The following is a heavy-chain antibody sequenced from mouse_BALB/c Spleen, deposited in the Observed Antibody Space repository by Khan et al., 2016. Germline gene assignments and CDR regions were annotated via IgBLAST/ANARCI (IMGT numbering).Heavy chain of an antibody. D-gene: IGHD2-1*01. V-gene: IGHV1-59*01. J-gene: IGHJ2*01. Sequence: QVQLQQSGAELVRPGTSVKLSCKASGYSFTSSWMHWVKQRPGQGLEWIGMIHPYDSETRLNQKFKDKATLTVDKSSSSAYMQLSSPTSDDSAVYYCARSHSGNPFFYYCGQGTTLTVSS. CDR3: ARSHSGNPFFYY. CDR2: IHPYDSET. CDR1: GYSFTSSW.